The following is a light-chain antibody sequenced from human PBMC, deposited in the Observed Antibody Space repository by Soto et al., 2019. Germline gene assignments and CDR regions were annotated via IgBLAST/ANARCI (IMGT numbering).Light chain of an antibody. Sequence: SILTQPASVSGYTGQLVTISCTGTSSDGGGYNYVSWYQQQSGKAPKPMIHEVSNRPSRVSNRFSGSKSGNTASLTISGLQAEDEADYYCSSYTSSRAYVFGIGTKVTVL. CDR3: SSYTSSRAYV. CDR2: EVS. V-gene: IGLV2-14*01. CDR1: SSDGGGYNY. J-gene: IGLJ1*01.